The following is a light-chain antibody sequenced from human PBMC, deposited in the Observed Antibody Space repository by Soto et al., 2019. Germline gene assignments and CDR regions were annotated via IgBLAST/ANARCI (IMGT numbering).Light chain of an antibody. Sequence: QSALTQPASVSGSPGQSITISCTGTSSDVGGYNYVSWYQQHPGKAPKLMIYEVSNRPSGVSNRFSGSKSGNTASLTISWLQAEDEADYYCSSYTSSYVVFGGGTKLTVL. CDR3: SSYTSSYVV. CDR1: SSDVGGYNY. CDR2: EVS. V-gene: IGLV2-14*01. J-gene: IGLJ2*01.